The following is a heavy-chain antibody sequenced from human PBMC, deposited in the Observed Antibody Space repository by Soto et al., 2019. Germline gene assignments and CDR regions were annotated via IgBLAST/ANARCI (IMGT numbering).Heavy chain of an antibody. CDR1: GGSISSGGYY. CDR2: IYYSGST. J-gene: IGHJ4*02. Sequence: QVQLQESGPGLVKPSQTLSLTCTVSGGSISSGGYYWSWIRQHPGKGLEWIGYIYYSGSTYYNPSLKSRVTISVDTSKNQFSLKLSSVTAEDTAVYYCARGGRGYSYGFFDYWGQGTLVTVSS. V-gene: IGHV4-31*03. D-gene: IGHD5-18*01. CDR3: ARGGRGYSYGFFDY.